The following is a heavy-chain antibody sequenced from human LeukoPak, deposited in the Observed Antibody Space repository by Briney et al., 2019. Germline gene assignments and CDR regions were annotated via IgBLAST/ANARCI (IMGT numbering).Heavy chain of an antibody. CDR1: GGSISSYY. Sequence: SETLSLTCTVSGGSISSYYWSWIRQPPGKGLEWIGYIYYSGSTNYNPSLKSRVTISVDTSKNQFSLKLSSVTAADTAVYYWARDGPYSRYYFDYWGQGTLVTVSS. D-gene: IGHD1-14*01. J-gene: IGHJ4*02. V-gene: IGHV4-59*01. CDR3: ARDGPYSRYYFDY. CDR2: IYYSGST.